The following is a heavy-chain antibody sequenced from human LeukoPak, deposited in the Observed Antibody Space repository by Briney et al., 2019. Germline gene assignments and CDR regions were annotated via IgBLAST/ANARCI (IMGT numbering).Heavy chain of an antibody. J-gene: IGHJ4*02. CDR3: AKILVKYSYGYGSFDY. CDR2: ISGSGGST. D-gene: IGHD5-18*01. Sequence: PGGSLRLSCAASGFTFSSYAMSWVRQAPGKGLEWVSAISGSGGSTYYADSVKGRFTISRDNSKNTLYLQMNSLRAEDTAVYYCAKILVKYSYGYGSFDYWGQGTLVTVSS. V-gene: IGHV3-23*01. CDR1: GFTFSSYA.